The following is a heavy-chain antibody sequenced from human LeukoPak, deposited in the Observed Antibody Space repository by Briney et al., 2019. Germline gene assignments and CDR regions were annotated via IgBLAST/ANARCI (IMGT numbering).Heavy chain of an antibody. V-gene: IGHV6-1*01. CDR2: TYYRSKWYY. J-gene: IGHJ4*02. CDR3: ARVKDYYDGSVYYFLDY. CDR1: GDSVPSNTAA. D-gene: IGHD3-22*01. Sequence: SQTLSLTCAISGDSVPSNTAAWSWIRQSPSRGLEWLGRTYYRSKWYYQYAVSVRSRITISPDTSKNQFSLQLNSVTSEDTAVYFCARVKDYYDGSVYYFLDYWGQGTLVTVSS.